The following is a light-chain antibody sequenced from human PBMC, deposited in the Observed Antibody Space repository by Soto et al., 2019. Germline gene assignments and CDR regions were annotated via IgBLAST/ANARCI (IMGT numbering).Light chain of an antibody. CDR3: QQYNSYSGT. V-gene: IGKV1-5*03. CDR2: KAS. Sequence: DLQMPQSPSTLSASVGDRVTIPCRASPSISSWVAWYQQKPGTAPKLLIYKASILQSGVPSRFSGSGSGTEFTLTISSLQPDDFATYYCQQYNSYSGTFGQGTKLEIK. J-gene: IGKJ2*01. CDR1: PSISSW.